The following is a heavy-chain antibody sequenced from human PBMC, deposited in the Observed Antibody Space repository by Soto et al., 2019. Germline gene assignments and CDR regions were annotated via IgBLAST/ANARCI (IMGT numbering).Heavy chain of an antibody. Sequence: QVQLQQWGAGLLKPSETLSLTCAVYDGSLSDDYYTWTRQSPGKGLEWIGEIHPSGSTYYNPSLRTRVTRAQGTSKKQFSRNSISVNAAATGEYYCSRGNDAYKGGRTWGQGTLVTGSS. D-gene: IGHD1-1*01. CDR2: IHPSGST. V-gene: IGHV4-34*02. CDR1: DGSLSDDY. J-gene: IGHJ5*02. CDR3: SRGNDAYKGGRT.